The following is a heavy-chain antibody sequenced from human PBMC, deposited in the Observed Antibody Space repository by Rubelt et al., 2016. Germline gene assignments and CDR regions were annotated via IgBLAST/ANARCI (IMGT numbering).Heavy chain of an antibody. V-gene: IGHV3-11*06. CDR2: ISSSGDYT. Sequence: GLECVSYISSSGDYTNYADSVKGRFTISRDNSKNTLYLQMNSLRTEDTAVYYCAKDRATAAHPLDYWGQGTLVTVSS. D-gene: IGHD2-2*01. CDR3: AKDRATAAHPLDY. J-gene: IGHJ4*02.